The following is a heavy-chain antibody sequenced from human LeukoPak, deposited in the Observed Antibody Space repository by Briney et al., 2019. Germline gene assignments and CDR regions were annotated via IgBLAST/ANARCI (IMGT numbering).Heavy chain of an antibody. V-gene: IGHV4-39*01. CDR1: GGSISSSSYY. Sequence: SETLSLTCTVSGGSISSSSYYWGWIRQPPGKGLEWIGSIYYSGSTYYNPSLKSRVTISVDTSKNQFSLKLSSVTAADTAVYYCARHEVKAAWFGHSVGWFDPWGRGTLVTVSS. CDR2: IYYSGST. D-gene: IGHD3-10*01. J-gene: IGHJ5*02. CDR3: ARHEVKAAWFGHSVGWFDP.